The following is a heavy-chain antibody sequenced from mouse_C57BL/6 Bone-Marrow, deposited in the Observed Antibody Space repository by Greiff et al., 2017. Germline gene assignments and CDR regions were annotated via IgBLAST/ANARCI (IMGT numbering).Heavy chain of an antibody. CDR3: AREGYYFDY. CDR2: IDPSDSYT. J-gene: IGHJ2*01. CDR1: GYTFTSYW. V-gene: IGHV1-69*01. Sequence: QVQLQQPGAELVMPGASVKLSCKASGYTFTSYWMHWVKQRPGQGLEWIGEIDPSDSYTNYNQKFNGKSTLTVDKSSSTAYMQLSSLTSEDSAVYYCAREGYYFDYWGQGTTLTVSS.